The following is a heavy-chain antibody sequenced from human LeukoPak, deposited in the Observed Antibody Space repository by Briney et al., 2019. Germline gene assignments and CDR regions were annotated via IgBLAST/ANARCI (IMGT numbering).Heavy chain of an antibody. Sequence: PSETLSLTCAVYGGSFSGYYWSRMRQPPGKGLEWIGEINHSGSTNYNPSLKSRVTISVDTSKNHFSLKLSSVTAADTAVYYCATARGSRYYYYGMDVWGQGTTVTVSS. V-gene: IGHV4-34*01. CDR1: GGSFSGYY. J-gene: IGHJ6*02. CDR3: ATARGSRYYYYGMDV. CDR2: INHSGST.